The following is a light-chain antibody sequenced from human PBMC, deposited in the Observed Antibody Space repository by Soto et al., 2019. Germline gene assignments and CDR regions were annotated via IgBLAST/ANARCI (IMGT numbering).Light chain of an antibody. J-gene: IGLJ2*01. V-gene: IGLV6-57*02. CDR2: EDN. Sequence: NFMLTQPQSMSESPGKTITISCTDSSGSIGSKFVQWYQQRPGSAPTTIIYEDNHRPSGVPNRFSGSIDRTSNSASLTISGLETQDEVEYFCQSYGGGIPVFGGGTKLTVL. CDR3: QSYGGGIPV. CDR1: SGSIGSKF.